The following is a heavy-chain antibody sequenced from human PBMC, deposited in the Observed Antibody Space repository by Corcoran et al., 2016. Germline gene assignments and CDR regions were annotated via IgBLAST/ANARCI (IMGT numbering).Heavy chain of an antibody. J-gene: IGHJ4*02. CDR1: GGSISSSSYY. V-gene: IGHV4-39*07. CDR2: IYYSGST. CDR3: ARESSCYFDY. Sequence: QLQLQESGPGLVKPSETLSLTCTVSGGSISSSSYYWGWIRQPPGKGLEWIGSIYYSGSTYYNPSLESHVTISVDTSKNQFSLKLSSVTAADTAVYYCARESSCYFDYWGQGTLVTVSS.